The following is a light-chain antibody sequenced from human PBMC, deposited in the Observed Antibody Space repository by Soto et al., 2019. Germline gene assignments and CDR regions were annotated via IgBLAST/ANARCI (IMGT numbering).Light chain of an antibody. CDR1: SSDVGGYNY. CDR3: SSYTSRSTLYV. J-gene: IGLJ1*01. V-gene: IGLV2-14*01. CDR2: EVT. Sequence: QSALTQPPSASGSPGQSVTISCTGTSSDVGGYNYVSWYQQHPGKAPKLMVYEVTNRPSGVSDRFSGSKSGNTASLTISGLQADDEGYYYCSSYTSRSTLYVFGTGTQLTVL.